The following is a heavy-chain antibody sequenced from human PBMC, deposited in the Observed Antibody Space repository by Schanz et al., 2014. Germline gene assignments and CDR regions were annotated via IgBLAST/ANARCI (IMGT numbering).Heavy chain of an antibody. Sequence: VQLVQSGAEVKKPGSSVKVSCKASGGTFSSFGINWVRQAPGQGLEWMGRIIPSLGLAKYEQKFQDKVTITADKSTTTAYMELNSLNSDDTAVYYCATLDYADSVSWGQGTLVTVSS. CDR2: IIPSLGLA. D-gene: IGHD4-17*01. V-gene: IGHV1-69*04. CDR1: GGTFSSFG. J-gene: IGHJ5*02. CDR3: ATLDYADSVS.